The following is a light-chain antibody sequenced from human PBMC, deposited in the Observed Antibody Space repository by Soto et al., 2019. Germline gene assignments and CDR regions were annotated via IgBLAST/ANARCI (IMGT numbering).Light chain of an antibody. CDR2: DNN. J-gene: IGLJ3*02. CDR1: SSNIGNNY. Sequence: QSVLMQPPSVSAAPGQKVTISCFGSSSNIGNNYVSWYQQLPGTAPKLLIYDNNKRPSGIPDRFSGSKSGTSATLGITGLQTGDEADYYCGTWDSSLSANWVFGGGTKLTVL. CDR3: GTWDSSLSANWV. V-gene: IGLV1-51*01.